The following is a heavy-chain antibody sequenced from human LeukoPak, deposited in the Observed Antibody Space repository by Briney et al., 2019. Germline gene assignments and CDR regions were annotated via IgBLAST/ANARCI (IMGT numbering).Heavy chain of an antibody. CDR2: IKQDESEE. D-gene: IGHD1-1*01. V-gene: IGHV3-7*01. CDR3: ARDKIEGPTKLDC. CDR1: GFTFSSYW. J-gene: IGHJ4*02. Sequence: GGSLRLSCAASGFTFSSYWMSWVRQAPGKGLEWVANIKQDESEEYYVDSVKGRFTISRDNAKNSLYLQMNSLRAEDTAVYYCARDKIEGPTKLDCWGQGILVTVSS.